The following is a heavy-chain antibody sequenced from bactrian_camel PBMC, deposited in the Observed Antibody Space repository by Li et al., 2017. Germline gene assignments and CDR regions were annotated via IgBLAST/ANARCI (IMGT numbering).Heavy chain of an antibody. V-gene: IGHV3S55*01. CDR2: IDSDGLA. J-gene: IGHJ4*01. Sequence: HVQLVESGGGSVQAGGSLRLSCAASGYTYSSYCMGWFRQAPGKEREGVAVIDSDGLAKYADPVKGRFTISQDNAKNTLYLQMNSLKPEDTAMYYCAATGQMLSVAGCRTQGTQVTVS. D-gene: IGHD1*01. CDR1: GYTYSSYC.